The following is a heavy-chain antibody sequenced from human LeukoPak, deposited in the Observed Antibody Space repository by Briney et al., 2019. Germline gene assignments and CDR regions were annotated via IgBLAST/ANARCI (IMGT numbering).Heavy chain of an antibody. J-gene: IGHJ3*02. CDR1: GYTFTTYG. D-gene: IGHD6-6*01. CDR3: ARDWIAARGDAFDI. Sequence: ASVKVSCKPSGYTFTTYGTSWVRKAPGQGLEWRDWISAYNGNTNYAQKLQGRVTMTTDTSTSTAYMELRSLRSDDTAVYYCARDWIAARGDAFDIWGQGTMVTVSS. CDR2: ISAYNGNT. V-gene: IGHV1-18*01.